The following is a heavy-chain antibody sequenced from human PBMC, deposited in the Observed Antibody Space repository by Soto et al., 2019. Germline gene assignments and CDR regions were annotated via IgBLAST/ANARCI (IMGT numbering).Heavy chain of an antibody. CDR3: ARDSAPYYDFWSGYSISSNFDY. CDR2: ISAYNGNT. V-gene: IGHV1-18*01. Sequence: ASVKVSCKASGYTFTSYGISWVRQAPGQGLEWMGWISAYNGNTNYAQKLQGRVTMTTDTSTSTAYMELRSLRSDDTAVYYCARDSAPYYDFWSGYSISSNFDYWGPGNLVTVSS. D-gene: IGHD3-3*01. J-gene: IGHJ4*02. CDR1: GYTFTSYG.